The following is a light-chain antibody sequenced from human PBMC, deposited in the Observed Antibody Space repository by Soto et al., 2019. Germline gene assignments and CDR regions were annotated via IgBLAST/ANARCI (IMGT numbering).Light chain of an antibody. Sequence: DIQMTQSPSSVSASVGDRVTITCRASQDISSWLGWYQQKSGKAPKLLIYVSSTLQSGVPSRFSGSGSGTEFTLTISSLQPEDFATYYCQQANTFPRTFGQGTKVDIK. CDR1: QDISSW. V-gene: IGKV1-12*01. CDR2: VSS. J-gene: IGKJ1*01. CDR3: QQANTFPRT.